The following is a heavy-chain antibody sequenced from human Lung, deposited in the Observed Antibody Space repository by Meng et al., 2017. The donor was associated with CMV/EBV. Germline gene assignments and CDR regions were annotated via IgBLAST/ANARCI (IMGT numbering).Heavy chain of an antibody. CDR2: IYQRGSP. CDR1: GGSLSGHS. Sequence: SETLSLTCAVYGGSLSGHSWSWIRQPPGQGLEWIGDIYQRGSPNYNSSLKSRVTISLDTSRNQFSLNLKSLTPADGAVYFCARGLGYCNSATCYSYFYYAMDVWGQGTTVTVSS. CDR3: ARGLGYCNSATCYSYFYYAMDV. V-gene: IGHV4-34*01. D-gene: IGHD2-2*01. J-gene: IGHJ6*02.